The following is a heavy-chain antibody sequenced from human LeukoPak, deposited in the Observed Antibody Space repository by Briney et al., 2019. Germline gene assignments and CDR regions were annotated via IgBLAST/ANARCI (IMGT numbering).Heavy chain of an antibody. V-gene: IGHV3-7*01. J-gene: IGHJ4*02. CDR1: GFSFTNYW. CDR2: IKNDGSAK. CDR3: ARAPGHDSHDWVSQFDC. Sequence: GGSLRLSCVASGFSFTNYWMSWVRQAPGKGLEWVAKIKNDGSAKYYVESVKGRFTISRDNAKNSLYLLMNSLRAEDTAVYYCARAPGHDSHDWVSQFDCWGQGTLVTVSS. D-gene: IGHD5-12*01.